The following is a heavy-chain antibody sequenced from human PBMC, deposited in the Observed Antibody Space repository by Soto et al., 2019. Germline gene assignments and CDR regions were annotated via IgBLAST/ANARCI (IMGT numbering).Heavy chain of an antibody. Sequence: SVKVSCKASGGTFSSYAISWVRQAPGQGLEWMGGIIPIFGTANYAQKFQGRVTITADKSTSTAYMELSSLRSEDTAVYYCARDHHVWGSYRYYGMDVWGQGTTVTVSS. CDR3: ARDHHVWGSYRYYGMDV. D-gene: IGHD3-16*02. J-gene: IGHJ6*02. V-gene: IGHV1-69*06. CDR2: IIPIFGTA. CDR1: GGTFSSYA.